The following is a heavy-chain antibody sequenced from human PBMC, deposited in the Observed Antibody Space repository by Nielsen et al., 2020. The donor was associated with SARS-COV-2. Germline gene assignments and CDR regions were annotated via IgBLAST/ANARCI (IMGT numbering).Heavy chain of an antibody. Sequence: SLKISCAASGFTFDDYAMHLVRQAPGKGLEWGSGISWNSGSIGYADSVKGRFTISRDNAKNSLYLQMNSLRAEDTALYYCAKLGQQPHLDYGMDVWGQGTTVTVSS. CDR3: AKLGQQPHLDYGMDV. CDR1: GFTFDDYA. D-gene: IGHD6-13*01. J-gene: IGHJ6*02. V-gene: IGHV3-9*01. CDR2: ISWNSGSI.